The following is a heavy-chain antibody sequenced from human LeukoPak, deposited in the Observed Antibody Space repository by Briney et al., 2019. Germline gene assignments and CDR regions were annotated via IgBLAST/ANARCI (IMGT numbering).Heavy chain of an antibody. J-gene: IGHJ4*02. V-gene: IGHV4-59*12. CDR3: ARGPIVATRGVYYFDY. CDR1: GGSISSYY. Sequence: PSETLSLTCTVSGGSISSYYWSWIRQPPGKGLEWIGYIYYSGSTNYNPSLKSRVTISVDTSKNQFSLKLSPVTAADTAVYYCARGPIVATRGVYYFDYWGQGTLVTVSS. CDR2: IYYSGST. D-gene: IGHD5-12*01.